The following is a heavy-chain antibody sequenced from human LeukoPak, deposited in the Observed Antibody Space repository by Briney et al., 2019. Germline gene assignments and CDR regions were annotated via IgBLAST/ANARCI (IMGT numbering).Heavy chain of an antibody. V-gene: IGHV1-3*01. J-gene: IGHJ4*02. Sequence: GASVKVSCKASGYTFSGYAIHWVRQAPGQRFEWMGRINAGNGHTKYSQNFQGRVTITRDSSANIVYMDVSSLTSEDTAVYYCARGIWSATRVDYYLDNRGRGTLVTVSS. CDR3: ARGIWSATRVDYYLDN. CDR2: INAGNGHT. D-gene: IGHD5-24*01. CDR1: GYTFSGYA.